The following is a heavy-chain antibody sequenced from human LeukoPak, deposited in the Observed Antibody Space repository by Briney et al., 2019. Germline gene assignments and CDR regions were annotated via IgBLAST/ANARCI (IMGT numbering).Heavy chain of an antibody. CDR2: INHSGST. D-gene: IGHD6-13*01. V-gene: IGHV4-34*01. CDR1: GFPFSTHT. CDR3: ARGHIAADPYYYYMDV. J-gene: IGHJ6*03. Sequence: PGGSLRLSCAASGFPFSTHTMNWIRQPPGKGLEWIGEINHSGSTNYNPSLKSRVTISVDTSKNQFSLKLSSVTAADTAVYYCARGHIAADPYYYYMDVWGKGTTVTVSS.